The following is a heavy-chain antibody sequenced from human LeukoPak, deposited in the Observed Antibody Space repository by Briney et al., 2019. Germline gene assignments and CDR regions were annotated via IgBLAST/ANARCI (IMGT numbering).Heavy chain of an antibody. CDR2: INSDGRST. V-gene: IGHV3-74*01. Sequence: GGSLRLSCAASGFTFSSYWMHWVRQAPGKGLVWVSRINSDGRSTSYADSVKGRFTISRDNAKNTLYLQMNTLRAEDTAVYYCAKEGSGWYYLDYWGQGTVVTVSS. CDR1: GFTFSSYW. D-gene: IGHD6-19*01. J-gene: IGHJ4*02. CDR3: AKEGSGWYYLDY.